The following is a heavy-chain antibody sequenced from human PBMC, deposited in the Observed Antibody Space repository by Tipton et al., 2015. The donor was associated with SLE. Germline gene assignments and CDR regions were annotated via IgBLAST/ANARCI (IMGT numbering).Heavy chain of an antibody. J-gene: IGHJ6*02. CDR2: ISYDGSNK. Sequence: LRLSCAASGFTFSTYAMHWVRQAPGKGLEWVAFISYDGSNKYYGDSVRGRFTISRDNSKNTLYLQMNSLRAEDTAVYYCARALGDYGYYYGMDVWGQGTTVTVSS. CDR3: ARALGDYGYYYGMDV. CDR1: GFTFSTYA. V-gene: IGHV3-30*04. D-gene: IGHD4-17*01.